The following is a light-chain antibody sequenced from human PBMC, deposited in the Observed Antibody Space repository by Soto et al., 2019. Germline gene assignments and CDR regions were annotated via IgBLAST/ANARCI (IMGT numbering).Light chain of an antibody. Sequence: IQMTQSPSSLSASVGDRVTITCRASQAIRNDIGWFQQKPGKAPKLLIYSTSTLQSGVPSRFSGSGSGTDFSLTISSLQPEDFATYFCLQDYNYPFTFGGGTKVDIK. CDR1: QAIRND. V-gene: IGKV1-6*01. CDR3: LQDYNYPFT. CDR2: STS. J-gene: IGKJ4*01.